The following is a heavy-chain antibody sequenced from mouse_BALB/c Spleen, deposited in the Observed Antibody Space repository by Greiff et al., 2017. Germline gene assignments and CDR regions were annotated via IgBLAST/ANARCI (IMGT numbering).Heavy chain of an antibody. CDR3: ARDYGSPWFAY. V-gene: IGHV5-4*02. CDR1: GFTFSDYY. Sequence: VQLVESGGGLVKPGGSLKLSCAASGFTFSDYYMYWVRQTPEKRLEWVATISDGGSYTYYPDSVKGRFTISRDNAKNNLYLQMSSLKSEDTAMYYCARDYGSPWFAYWGQGTLVTVSA. CDR2: ISDGGSYT. D-gene: IGHD2-1*01. J-gene: IGHJ3*01.